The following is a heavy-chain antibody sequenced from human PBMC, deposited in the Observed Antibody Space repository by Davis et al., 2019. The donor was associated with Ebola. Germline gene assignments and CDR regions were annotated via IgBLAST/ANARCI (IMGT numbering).Heavy chain of an antibody. J-gene: IGHJ4*02. V-gene: IGHV3-30-3*01. CDR2: ISYDGSNK. D-gene: IGHD6-6*01. CDR1: GFTFSSYA. Sequence: GESLKISCAASGFTFSSYAMHWVRQAPGKGLEWVAVISYDGSNKYYADSVKGRFTISRDNSKNTLYLQINSLRAEDTAVYYCARDSSSGAFDYWGQGTLVTVSS. CDR3: ARDSSSGAFDY.